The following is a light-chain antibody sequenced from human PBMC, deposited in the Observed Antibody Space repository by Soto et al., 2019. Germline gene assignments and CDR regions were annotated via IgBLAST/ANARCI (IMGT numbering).Light chain of an antibody. CDR2: DAS. CDR1: QSIRRD. J-gene: IGKJ1*01. V-gene: IGKV1-13*02. Sequence: AIQLTQSPSSLSASVGDRVTITCRASQSIRRDLAWYQQQPGKAPRLLIFDASTVGGGVPSRFSGSGSGTDFTLTISSLQPEDFATYYGQQFHAFPRTFGQGTKVEI. CDR3: QQFHAFPRT.